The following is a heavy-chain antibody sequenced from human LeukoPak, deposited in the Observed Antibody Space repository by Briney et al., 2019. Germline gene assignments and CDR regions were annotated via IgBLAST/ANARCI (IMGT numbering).Heavy chain of an antibody. J-gene: IGHJ4*02. V-gene: IGHV3-7*01. Sequence: PGGSLRLSCAASGFIFTKYWMTWVRRAPGKGLEWVGNIKQDGSDKNYMDSVKGRFTISRDNTKDSVYLQMSSLRAEDTAVYYCARDRGLLWFGELSYIDYWGQGTLVTVSS. CDR2: IKQDGSDK. D-gene: IGHD3-10*01. CDR3: ARDRGLLWFGELSYIDY. CDR1: GFIFTKYW.